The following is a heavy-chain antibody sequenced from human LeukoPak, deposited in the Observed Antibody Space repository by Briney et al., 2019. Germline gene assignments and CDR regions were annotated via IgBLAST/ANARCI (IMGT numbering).Heavy chain of an antibody. D-gene: IGHD2-15*01. Sequence: SETLSLTCTVSGGSISSSSYYWGWIRQPPGKGLEWIGSIYYSGSTYYNPSLKSRVTISVDTSKNQFSLKLSSVTAADTAVYYCARDDSGRDTPLDYWGQGTLVTVSS. CDR2: IYYSGST. V-gene: IGHV4-39*07. J-gene: IGHJ4*02. CDR3: ARDDSGRDTPLDY. CDR1: GGSISSSSYY.